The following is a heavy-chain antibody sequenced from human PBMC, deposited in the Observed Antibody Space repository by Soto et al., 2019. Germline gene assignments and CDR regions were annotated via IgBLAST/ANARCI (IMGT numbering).Heavy chain of an antibody. J-gene: IGHJ5*02. CDR3: ARTRIWDNWFDP. D-gene: IGHD2-15*01. Sequence: SETLSLTCSVSGGSISSGGFYWTWIRQHPGKGLEWIGFTYDSGSTYYNASLKSRVTISGDTSENQFSLKLSSVTAADTAVYYCARTRIWDNWFDPWGQGTLVTVSS. CDR1: GGSISSGGFY. V-gene: IGHV4-31*03. CDR2: TYDSGST.